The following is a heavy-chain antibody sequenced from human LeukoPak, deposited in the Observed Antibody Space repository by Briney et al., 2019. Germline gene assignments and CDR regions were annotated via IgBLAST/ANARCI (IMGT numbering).Heavy chain of an antibody. CDR3: ARSKGGAYTGNFDL. Sequence: GGSLRLSCAASGFTINAYWMHWVRQVPGKGLVWVSRINGDGSTTSYADTVKGRFTISRDNAKNTVCLQMNSLRAEDTAVYYCARSKGGAYTGNFDLWGRGTLVTVSS. V-gene: IGHV3-74*01. J-gene: IGHJ2*01. CDR2: INGDGSTT. CDR1: GFTINAYW. D-gene: IGHD2-21*01.